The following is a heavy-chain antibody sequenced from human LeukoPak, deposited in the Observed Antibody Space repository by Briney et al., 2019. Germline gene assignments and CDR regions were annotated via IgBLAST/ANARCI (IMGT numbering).Heavy chain of an antibody. Sequence: GGSLRLTCAASGFTFSDYTMHWVRQAPGKGLEWVAVISYDGSQKYYADSVTGRFTISRDNSKNTVYLHMNSLRAEDTAVFYCARANSSSWHYFYGWGQGTLVSLSS. D-gene: IGHD6-13*01. CDR2: ISYDGSQK. CDR3: ARANSSSWHYFYG. CDR1: GFTFSDYT. V-gene: IGHV3-30*04. J-gene: IGHJ4*02.